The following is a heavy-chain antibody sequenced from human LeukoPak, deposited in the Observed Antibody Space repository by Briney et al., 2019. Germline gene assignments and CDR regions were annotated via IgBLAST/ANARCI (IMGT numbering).Heavy chain of an antibody. V-gene: IGHV3-30*18. Sequence: GRSLRLSCGASGFTFSNYVMHWVRQAPGKGLEWVAVISFDGSNKYYADSVKGRFTISRDNSKNTLYLQMNSLRAEDTAVYYCAKSIVGATGDAFDIWGQGKIVTVSS. D-gene: IGHD1-26*01. CDR2: ISFDGSNK. CDR3: AKSIVGATGDAFDI. CDR1: GFTFSNYV. J-gene: IGHJ3*02.